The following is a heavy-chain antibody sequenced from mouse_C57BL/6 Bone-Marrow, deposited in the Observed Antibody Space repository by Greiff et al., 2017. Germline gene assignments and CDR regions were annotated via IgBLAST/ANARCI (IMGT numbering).Heavy chain of an antibody. D-gene: IGHD2-10*01. J-gene: IGHJ3*01. V-gene: IGHV6-3*01. Sequence: SGGGLVQPGGSMKLSCVASGFTFSNYWMNWVRQSPEKGLEWVAQIRLKSDNYATHYAESVKGRFTISRDDSNSSVYLQMNNLRAEETGIYYCRARPYYFSFAYWGQGTLVTGSA. CDR1: GFTFSNYW. CDR3: RARPYYFSFAY. CDR2: IRLKSDNYAT.